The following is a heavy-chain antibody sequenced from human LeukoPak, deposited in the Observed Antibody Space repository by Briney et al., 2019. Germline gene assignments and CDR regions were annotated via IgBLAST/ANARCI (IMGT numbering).Heavy chain of an antibody. J-gene: IGHJ6*03. CDR3: ARLSAYYYGSYFYYYMDV. D-gene: IGHD3-10*01. Sequence: PGGSLRLSCAASGFTFSSYSMNWVRQPPGKGPEWVANIRQDESERYSADSVKGRFTISRDNAKKSVYLHMSSLRAEDTALYYCARLSAYYYGSYFYYYMDVWGKGTTVTVSS. CDR1: GFTFSSYS. CDR2: IRQDESER. V-gene: IGHV3-7*01.